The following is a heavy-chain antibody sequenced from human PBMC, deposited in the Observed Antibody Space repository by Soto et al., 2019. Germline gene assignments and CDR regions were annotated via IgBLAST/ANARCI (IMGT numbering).Heavy chain of an antibody. J-gene: IGHJ6*02. Sequence: EVQLLESGGGLVQPGGSLRLSCAASGFTFSGYWMSWVRQATGKGLEWVANIKQEGSEQFYVDSVKGRFTISRDNAQNSLYLQMNSLRAEDTAVYYCARAAVWGQGATVTVSS. CDR2: IKQEGSEQ. CDR3: ARAAV. V-gene: IGHV3-7*05. CDR1: GFTFSGYW.